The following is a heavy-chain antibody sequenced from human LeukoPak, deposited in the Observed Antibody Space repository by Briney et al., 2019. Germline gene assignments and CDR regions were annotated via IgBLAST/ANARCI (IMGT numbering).Heavy chain of an antibody. Sequence: PGGSLRLSCAASGFTFSSYWMSWVRQAPGKGLEWVANIKQDGSEKYYVDSVKGRFTISRDNAKNSLYLQMNSLRAEDTAVHYCASFRVEMATVHYFDYWGQGTLVTVSS. D-gene: IGHD5-24*01. J-gene: IGHJ4*02. CDR2: IKQDGSEK. CDR1: GFTFSSYW. CDR3: ASFRVEMATVHYFDY. V-gene: IGHV3-7*01.